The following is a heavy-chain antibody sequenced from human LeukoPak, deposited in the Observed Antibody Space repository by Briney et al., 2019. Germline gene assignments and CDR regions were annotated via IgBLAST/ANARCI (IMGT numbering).Heavy chain of an antibody. CDR1: GGSISSYY. V-gene: IGHV4-59*01. J-gene: IGHJ5*02. Sequence: SETLSLTCTVSGGSISSYYWSWIRQPPGKGLEWIGYIYYSGSTNYNPSLKSRVTISVDTSKNQFSLKLSSVTAADTAVYYCARVRYSSSSGGWFDPWGQGTLVTVSS. D-gene: IGHD6-6*01. CDR2: IYYSGST. CDR3: ARVRYSSSSGGWFDP.